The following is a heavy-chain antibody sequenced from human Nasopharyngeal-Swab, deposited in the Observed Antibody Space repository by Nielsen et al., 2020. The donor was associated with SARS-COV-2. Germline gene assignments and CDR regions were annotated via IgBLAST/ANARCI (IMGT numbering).Heavy chain of an antibody. D-gene: IGHD6-13*01. CDR3: ASIAAAGAPGY. Sequence: RQAPGKGLEWIGSIYYSGSTYYNPSLKSRVTISVDKSKNQFSLKLRSVTAADTAVYYCASIAAAGAPGYWGQGTLVTVSS. V-gene: IGHV4-39*01. CDR2: IYYSGST. J-gene: IGHJ4*02.